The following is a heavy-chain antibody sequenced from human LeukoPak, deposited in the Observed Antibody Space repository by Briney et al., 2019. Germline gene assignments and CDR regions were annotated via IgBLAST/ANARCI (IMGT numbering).Heavy chain of an antibody. Sequence: SETLSLTCAVSGDSISSGGYSWNWIRQPPGKGLEWIGYIYHSGSTSYNPSLKSRVTISVDKSKNQFSLRLTSVTAADTAVYYCARAEREPFCSSTSCYTGFDPWGQGTLVTVSS. CDR2: IYHSGST. D-gene: IGHD2-2*02. CDR3: ARAEREPFCSSTSCYTGFDP. J-gene: IGHJ5*02. V-gene: IGHV4-30-2*01. CDR1: GDSISSGGYS.